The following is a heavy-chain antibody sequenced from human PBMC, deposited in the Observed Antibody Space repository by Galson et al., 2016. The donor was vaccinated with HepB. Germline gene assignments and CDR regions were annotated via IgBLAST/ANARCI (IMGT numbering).Heavy chain of an antibody. V-gene: IGHV3-23*01. D-gene: IGHD2-2*01. CDR3: ARARYCSTTSCYGYYFDY. CDR1: GFPFSSYG. CDR2: ISGSGGHT. Sequence: SLRLSCAASGFPFSSYGMSWVRQAPGKGLEWVSTISGSGGHTYYADSVRGRFTISRDNSKNTLYLQVNGLRAEDTAVYYCARARYCSTTSCYGYYFDYWGQGTLVTVSS. J-gene: IGHJ4*02.